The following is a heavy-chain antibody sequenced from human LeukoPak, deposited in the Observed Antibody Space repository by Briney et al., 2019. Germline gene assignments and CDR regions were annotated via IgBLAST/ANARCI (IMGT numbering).Heavy chain of an antibody. J-gene: IGHJ6*02. V-gene: IGHV1-24*01. D-gene: IGHD3-10*01. CDR2: FDPEDGET. Sequence: GASVKVSCKVSGYTLTELSMHWVRQAPGKGLEWMGGFDPEDGETIYAQKFQGRVTMTEDTSTDTAYMELSSLRSEDTAVYYCATDTWFGDAALYYGMDVWGQGTTVTVSS. CDR1: GYTLTELS. CDR3: ATDTWFGDAALYYGMDV.